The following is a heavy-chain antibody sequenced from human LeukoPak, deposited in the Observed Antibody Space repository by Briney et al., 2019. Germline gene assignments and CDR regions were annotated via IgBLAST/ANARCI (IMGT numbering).Heavy chain of an antibody. J-gene: IGHJ4*02. V-gene: IGHV1-58*02. CDR3: AASYYYDSSGYYLLGY. Sequence: SVKVSCKASGFTFTSSAMQWVRQARGQRLEWIGWIVVGSGNTNYAQKFQERVTITRDMSTSTAYMELSSLRSEDTAVYYCAASYYYDSSGYYLLGYWGQGTLVTVSS. D-gene: IGHD3-22*01. CDR2: IVVGSGNT. CDR1: GFTFTSSA.